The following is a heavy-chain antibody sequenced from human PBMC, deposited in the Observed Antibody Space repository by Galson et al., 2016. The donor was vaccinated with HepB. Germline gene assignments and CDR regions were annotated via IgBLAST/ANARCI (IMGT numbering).Heavy chain of an antibody. D-gene: IGHD1-26*01. Sequence: SLRLSCAASGFTFSSYAMHWVRQAPGKGLEWVAVISYDGSNKNYADSVKGRFTITRDNSKNTVYLQMNSLRAEDTAVYYCASGSQVGAKRPFDYWGQGTLVTVS. CDR1: GFTFSSYA. V-gene: IGHV3-30-3*01. CDR2: ISYDGSNK. J-gene: IGHJ4*02. CDR3: ASGSQVGAKRPFDY.